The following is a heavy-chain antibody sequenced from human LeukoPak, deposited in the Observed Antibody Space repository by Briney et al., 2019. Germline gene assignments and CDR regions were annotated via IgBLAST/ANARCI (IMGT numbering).Heavy chain of an antibody. J-gene: IGHJ1*01. Sequence: GGSLRLSCAASGFTFSSYAMSWVRQAPGKGLEWVSTISADCSSTYYAASVKGRFTISRDNSKNTLYLQMNTLRAEDTAVYYCATGMNNYDGSGYYSYFQHWGQGTLVTVSS. CDR2: ISADCSST. D-gene: IGHD3-22*01. CDR1: GFTFSSYA. V-gene: IGHV3-23*01. CDR3: ATGMNNYDGSGYYSYFQH.